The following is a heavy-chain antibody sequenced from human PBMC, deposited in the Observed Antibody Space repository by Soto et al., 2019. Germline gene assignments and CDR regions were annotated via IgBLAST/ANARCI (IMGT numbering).Heavy chain of an antibody. CDR1: GFTFTSYA. CDR3: AKNPHIGYDYSWFAH. J-gene: IGHJ5*02. D-gene: IGHD4-4*01. Sequence: EVQLLESGGGLVQPGGSLRLSCAASGFTFTSYAMTWVRQAPGKGLEWVSGIRATGDSPYYADSVKGRFTISKDNSNNILYLQMNSLRAEDTAAYFGAKNPHIGYDYSWFAHWGQGTLVTVSS. V-gene: IGHV3-23*01. CDR2: IRATGDSP.